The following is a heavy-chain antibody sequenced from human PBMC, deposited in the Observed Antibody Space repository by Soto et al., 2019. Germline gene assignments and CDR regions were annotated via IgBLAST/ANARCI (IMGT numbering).Heavy chain of an antibody. Sequence: QVQLVQSGAEVKKPGSSVKVSCKTSGDPFSTNGISWVRQAPEQGLEWMAGIIPILGTIKYGQKFQGRVTVSADESTNTVYLEVRSLTSEDTAVYYCGRQDSSGFYYGMDVWGQGTTVTVSS. J-gene: IGHJ6*02. D-gene: IGHD5-12*01. V-gene: IGHV1-69*01. CDR1: GDPFSTNG. CDR3: GRQDSSGFYYGMDV. CDR2: IIPILGTI.